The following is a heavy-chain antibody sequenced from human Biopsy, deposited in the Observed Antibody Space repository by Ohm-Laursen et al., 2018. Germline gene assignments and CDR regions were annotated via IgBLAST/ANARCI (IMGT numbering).Heavy chain of an antibody. CDR3: ARDETGSSVFGPYYYGMDV. Sequence: SVKVSCNASGYSFTKYYINWVRQAPGQGLEWVGFINPTGGTASYAEKFQGRVTLTRDTSTGTVYLELNSLISEDTALYYCARDETGSSVFGPYYYGMDVWGQGTTVTVSS. D-gene: IGHD3-9*01. CDR2: INPTGGTA. CDR1: GYSFTKYY. J-gene: IGHJ6*02. V-gene: IGHV1-46*01.